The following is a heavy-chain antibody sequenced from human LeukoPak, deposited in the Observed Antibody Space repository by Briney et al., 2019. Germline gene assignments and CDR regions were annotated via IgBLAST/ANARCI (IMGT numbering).Heavy chain of an antibody. CDR2: ISSSGSTI. D-gene: IGHD4-17*01. J-gene: IGHJ4*02. CDR1: GFTFTSYA. V-gene: IGHV3-48*03. Sequence: LGGSLRLSCAASGFTFTSYAMSWVRQAPGKGLEWVSYISSSGSTIYYADSVKGRFTISRDNAKNSLYLQMNSLRAEDTAIYYCASTVTTWLPGYWGQGTLVTVSS. CDR3: ASTVTTWLPGY.